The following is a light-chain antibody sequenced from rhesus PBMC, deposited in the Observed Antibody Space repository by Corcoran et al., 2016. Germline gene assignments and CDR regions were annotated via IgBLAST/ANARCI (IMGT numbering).Light chain of an antibody. Sequence: EVVMAQSPATLALSPGERATLSCRASLILSNNLAWYQQRPGQAPRLLIHGAANRATGVPDRFSGSGSGTVFTLTISSLEPEVVGVYFCLQTSNWPRTFGQGTKVEI. CDR3: LQTSNWPRT. CDR2: GAA. CDR1: LILSNN. V-gene: IGKV3-24*04. J-gene: IGKJ1*01.